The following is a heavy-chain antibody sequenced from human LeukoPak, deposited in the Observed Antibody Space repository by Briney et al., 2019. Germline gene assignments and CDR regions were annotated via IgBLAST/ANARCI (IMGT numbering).Heavy chain of an antibody. Sequence: GGSLRLSCAASGFTFSNYWMGWVRQAPGKGLEWVANIKQDGSEKVYVDSVKGRFTISRDNAKNSLYLQMNSLRAEDTAVYYCARNWPPVPSWGQGTLVTVSS. J-gene: IGHJ5*02. CDR2: IKQDGSEK. V-gene: IGHV3-7*05. CDR3: ARNWPPVPS. CDR1: GFTFSNYW.